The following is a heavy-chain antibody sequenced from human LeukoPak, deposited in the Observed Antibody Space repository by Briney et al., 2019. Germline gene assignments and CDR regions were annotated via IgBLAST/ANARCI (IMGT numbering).Heavy chain of an antibody. CDR2: FYISGSS. Sequence: SETLSLTCTVSGGSISSYYWSWIRQPAGKGLEWIGHFYISGSSNYNPSLKSRVTMSVDTSENQFSLKLSSVTAADTAVYYCARGYSSSWYVMDYWGQGTLVTVSS. J-gene: IGHJ4*02. V-gene: IGHV4-4*07. D-gene: IGHD6-13*01. CDR1: GGSISSYY. CDR3: ARGYSSSWYVMDY.